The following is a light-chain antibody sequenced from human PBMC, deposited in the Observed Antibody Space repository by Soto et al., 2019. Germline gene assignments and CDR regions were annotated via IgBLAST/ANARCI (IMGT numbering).Light chain of an antibody. V-gene: IGLV4-69*01. CDR1: TGHSSNV. CDR3: QTWASGTRV. J-gene: IGLJ3*02. Sequence: QSVLTQSPSASASLGASVKLTCTLTTGHSSNVIAWHQQQPEKGPRYLMKVNSDGGHIKGDGIPDRFSGSSSGAERYLTISSLQSEDEADYYCQTWASGTRVFGGGTKLTVL. CDR2: VNSDGGH.